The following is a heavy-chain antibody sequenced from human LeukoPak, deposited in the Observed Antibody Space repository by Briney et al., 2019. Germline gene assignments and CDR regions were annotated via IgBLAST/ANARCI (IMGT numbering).Heavy chain of an antibody. D-gene: IGHD5-18*01. CDR2: IIPIFGTA. CDR3: AMGPAMVNFDY. J-gene: IGHJ4*02. V-gene: IGHV1-69*05. Sequence: ASVKVSCKASGGTFSSYAISWVRQAPGQGLEWMGRIIPIFGTANYAEKFQGRGTITTDESTSTAYMELSSLRSEDTAVYYCAMGPAMVNFDYWGQGTLVTVSS. CDR1: GGTFSSYA.